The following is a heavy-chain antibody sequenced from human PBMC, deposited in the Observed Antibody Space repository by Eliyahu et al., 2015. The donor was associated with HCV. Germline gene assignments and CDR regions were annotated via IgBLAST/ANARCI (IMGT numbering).Heavy chain of an antibody. V-gene: IGHV1-3*04. CDR2: IDTGNDNP. D-gene: IGHD5-12*01. CDR3: TRWPDVHIVTSIFSPPSDPFDY. CDR1: GYTFSDYX. J-gene: IGHJ4*02. Sequence: QVQLVQSGAEVKKPGASVKISCKASGYTFSDYXMHWXXQAPGQTLEWMGRIDTGNDNPKYSQKFQGRLTITTDTSANTAYMELNSLRSEDTAVYYCTRWPDVHIVTSIFSPPSDPFDYWGQGTLVIVSS.